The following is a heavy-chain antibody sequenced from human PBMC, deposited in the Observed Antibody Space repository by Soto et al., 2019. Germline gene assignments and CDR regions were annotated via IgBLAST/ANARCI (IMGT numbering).Heavy chain of an antibody. J-gene: IGHJ4*02. CDR3: ARDGAATGSVYLDY. CDR2: ISYSGSN. V-gene: IGHV4-59*02. CDR1: GGSVSGYF. Sequence: QVQLQKSGPGLVKPSETLSLTVTVSGGSVSGYFWTWIRQPPGKGLEWIGYISYSGSNNYNSSLKSRVTMSIDTSKNQFSLRLTSVSAADTAVYYCARDGAATGSVYLDYWGQGTLVTVSS. D-gene: IGHD6-13*01.